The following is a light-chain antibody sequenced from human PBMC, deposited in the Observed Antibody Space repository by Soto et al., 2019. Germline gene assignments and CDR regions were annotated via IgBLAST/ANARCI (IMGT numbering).Light chain of an antibody. J-gene: IGLJ2*01. CDR3: SSFRSTTTL. V-gene: IGLV2-14*01. Sequence: QSALTQPASVSGSPGQSITISCTGTSSDIGGYNYVSWYQQHPGKAPKLMIYEVSNRPSGVSNRFSGSKSGNTASLTISGLQAEDEADYYCSSFRSTTTLFGGGTKLT. CDR2: EVS. CDR1: SSDIGGYNY.